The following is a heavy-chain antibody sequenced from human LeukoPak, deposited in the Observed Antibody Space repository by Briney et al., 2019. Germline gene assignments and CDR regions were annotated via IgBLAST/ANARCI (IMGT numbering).Heavy chain of an antibody. J-gene: IGHJ4*02. D-gene: IGHD6-19*01. Sequence: GGSLRLSCAASGFTFSNYAMTWVRQAPGMGLEWVSTIGSGGTFYAGSVKGRFTIPRDNSKNTLYLQMNSLRAEDTGVYFCAKRLSSGWDFDYWGQGTLVTVSS. V-gene: IGHV3-23*01. CDR2: IGSGGT. CDR1: GFTFSNYA. CDR3: AKRLSSGWDFDY.